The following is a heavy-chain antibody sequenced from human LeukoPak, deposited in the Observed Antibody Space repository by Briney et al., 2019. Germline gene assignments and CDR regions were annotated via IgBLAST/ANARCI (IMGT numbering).Heavy chain of an antibody. CDR3: ARTVPGSYYKNGMDV. Sequence: SETLFLTCTVSGGSISSSSYYWGWIRQPPGTGLEWIGSIYYSGSTYYNPSLKSRVTISVDTSKNQFSLKLSSVTAADTAVYYCARTVPGSYYKNGMDVWGQGTTVTVSS. J-gene: IGHJ6*02. V-gene: IGHV4-39*01. CDR1: GGSISSSSYY. D-gene: IGHD3-10*01. CDR2: IYYSGST.